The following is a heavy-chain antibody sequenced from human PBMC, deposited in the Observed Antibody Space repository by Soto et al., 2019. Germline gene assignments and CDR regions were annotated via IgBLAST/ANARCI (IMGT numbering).Heavy chain of an antibody. V-gene: IGHV4-4*02. D-gene: IGHD6-19*01. CDR2: IYHTGCR. CDR3: ARRPVAYYYFDY. Sequence: SETLSLTCFVSGDSINTTYWWSWVRQAPERGLEWIGEIYHTGCRSYMPSLRGRITLSVATSKNQFSLKLTSAAAADTAVDYCARRPVAYYYFDYWGQGTLVTVSS. J-gene: IGHJ4*02. CDR1: GDSINTTYW.